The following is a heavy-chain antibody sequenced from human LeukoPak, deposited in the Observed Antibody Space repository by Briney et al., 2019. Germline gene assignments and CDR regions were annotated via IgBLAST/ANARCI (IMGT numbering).Heavy chain of an antibody. CDR2: IIPIFGTA. D-gene: IGHD2-2*01. V-gene: IGHV1-69*13. Sequence: SVKVSCKASGGTFSSYAISWVRQAPGQGLEWMGGIIPIFGTANYAQKFQGRVTITADEITSTAYMELSSLRSEDTAVYYCARDTLVVPAAISGRNYYYGMDVWGKGTTVTVSS. CDR1: GGTFSSYA. J-gene: IGHJ6*04. CDR3: ARDTLVVPAAISGRNYYYGMDV.